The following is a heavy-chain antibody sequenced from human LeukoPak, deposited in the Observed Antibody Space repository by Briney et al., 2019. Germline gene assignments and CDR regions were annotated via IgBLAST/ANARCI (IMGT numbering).Heavy chain of an antibody. CDR3: ARGEWELRAGFDY. J-gene: IGHJ4*02. CDR2: IYYSGGT. D-gene: IGHD1-26*01. Sequence: PSETLSLTCTVSGGSISSSSYYWGWIRQPPGKGLEWIGSIYYSGGTYYNPSLKSRVTISVDTSKNQFSLKLSSVTAADTAVYYCARGEWELRAGFDYWGQGTLVTVSS. CDR1: GGSISSSSYY. V-gene: IGHV4-39*07.